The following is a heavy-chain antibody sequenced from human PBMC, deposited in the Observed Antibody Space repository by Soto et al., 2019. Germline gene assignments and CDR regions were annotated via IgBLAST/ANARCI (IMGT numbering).Heavy chain of an antibody. V-gene: IGHV1-8*01. J-gene: IGHJ6*02. CDR1: GYTFTSYD. D-gene: IGHD6-13*01. Sequence: QVQLVQSGAEVKKPGASVKVSCKASGYTFTSYDIKWVRQATGQGLEWMGWMNPNSGNTGYAQKFQGRVTXTXXTSIGKAYMELGSLRSEDTAVYYCAREQTSYGMDVWGQGTTVTVSS. CDR2: MNPNSGNT. CDR3: AREQTSYGMDV.